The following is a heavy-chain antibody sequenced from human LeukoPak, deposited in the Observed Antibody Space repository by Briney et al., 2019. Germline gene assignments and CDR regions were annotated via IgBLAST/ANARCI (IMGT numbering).Heavy chain of an antibody. CDR2: INHSGST. V-gene: IGHV4-39*07. J-gene: IGHJ3*02. Sequence: SETLSLTCTVSGGSISSSSYYYWGWVRQPPGKGLEWIGEINHSGSTNYNPSLKSRVTISVDTSKNQFSLKLSSVTAADTAVYYCARGPIRGSRLLDDAFDIWGQGTMVTVSS. D-gene: IGHD3-22*01. CDR3: ARGPIRGSRLLDDAFDI. CDR1: GGSISSSSYYY.